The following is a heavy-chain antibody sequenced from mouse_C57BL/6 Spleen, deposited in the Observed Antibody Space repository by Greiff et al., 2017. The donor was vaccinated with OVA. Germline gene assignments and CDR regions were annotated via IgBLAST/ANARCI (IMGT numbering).Heavy chain of an antibody. CDR2: ISSGSSTI. J-gene: IGHJ2*01. CDR1: GFTFSDYG. D-gene: IGHD1-1*01. V-gene: IGHV5-17*01. CDR3: ARPLYYGSSYAVDY. Sequence: EVQLVESGGGLVKPGGSLKLSCAASGFTFSDYGMHWVRQAPEKGLEWVAYISSGSSTIYYADTVKGRFTISRDNAKTTLFLQMTSLRSEDTAMYYCARPLYYGSSYAVDYWGQGTTLTVSS.